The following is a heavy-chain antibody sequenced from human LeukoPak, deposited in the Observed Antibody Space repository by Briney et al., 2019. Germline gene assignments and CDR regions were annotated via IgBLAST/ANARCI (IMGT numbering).Heavy chain of an antibody. CDR1: GGTFSSYA. CDR2: IIPIFGTA. Sequence: ASVKVSCKASGGTFSSYAISWVRQAPGQGLEWMGGIIPIFGTANYAQKFQGRVTITADKSTSTAYMELSSLRSEDTAVYYCARDASLGYCSGGSCYMSGDAFDIWGQGTMASVSS. J-gene: IGHJ3*02. V-gene: IGHV1-69*06. D-gene: IGHD2-15*01. CDR3: ARDASLGYCSGGSCYMSGDAFDI.